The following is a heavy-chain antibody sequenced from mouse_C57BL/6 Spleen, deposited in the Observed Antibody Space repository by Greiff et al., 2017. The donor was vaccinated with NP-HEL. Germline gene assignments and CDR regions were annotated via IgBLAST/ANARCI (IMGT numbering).Heavy chain of an antibody. V-gene: IGHV14-4*01. CDR1: GFNIKDDY. CDR2: IDPENGDT. J-gene: IGHJ2*01. D-gene: IGHD1-1*01. CDR3: TTGGLLLLDY. Sequence: EVQLPQSGAELVRPGASVKLSCTASGFNIKDDYMHWVKQRPEQGLEWIGWIDPENGDTEYASKFQGKATITADTSSNTAYLQLSSLTSEDTAVYYCTTGGLLLLDYWGQGTTLTVSS.